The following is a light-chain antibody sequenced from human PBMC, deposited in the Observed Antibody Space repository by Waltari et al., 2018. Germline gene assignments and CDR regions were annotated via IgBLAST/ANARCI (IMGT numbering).Light chain of an antibody. V-gene: IGKV3D-15*01. CDR3: EQYNNWPPWT. CDR2: GAS. Sequence: EIVMTQSQATLSVSLGERATLSCRSSQSVRSNLAWYQQKPGQAPRLLIYGASTRATGIPARFSGSGSGTEFTLTISSLQSEDFAVYYCEQYNNWPPWTFGQGTKVEIK. J-gene: IGKJ1*01. CDR1: QSVRSN.